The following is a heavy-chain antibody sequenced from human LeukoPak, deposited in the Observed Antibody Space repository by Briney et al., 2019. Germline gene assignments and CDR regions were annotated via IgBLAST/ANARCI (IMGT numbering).Heavy chain of an antibody. V-gene: IGHV3-30*03. D-gene: IGHD6-13*01. Sequence: GGSLRLSCSASGFTFSSYGMHWVRQAPGKGLEWVAVISNDGSNKYYADSVKGRFTISRDNSKNTLYLQMNSLRAEDTAVYYCARSGYVAAAGTYDYYYYYGMDVWGQGTSVTVSS. CDR1: GFTFSSYG. CDR3: ARSGYVAAAGTYDYYYYYGMDV. J-gene: IGHJ6*02. CDR2: ISNDGSNK.